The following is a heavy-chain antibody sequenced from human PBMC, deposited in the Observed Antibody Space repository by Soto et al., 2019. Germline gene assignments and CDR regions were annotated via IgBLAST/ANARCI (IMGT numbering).Heavy chain of an antibody. V-gene: IGHV1-46*01. CDR2: INPSGSYT. CDR3: ARDIPPDGMDV. J-gene: IGHJ6*02. Sequence: QVQLVQSGAEVKKPVASVKVSCKALGNTFTNYYIHWVRQAPGQGLEWMGIINPSGSYTSYAQKFGGRVTMTRDTATSTVYMELSRLRSEDTAVYYCARDIPPDGMDVWGQGTTVTVSS. CDR1: GNTFTNYY.